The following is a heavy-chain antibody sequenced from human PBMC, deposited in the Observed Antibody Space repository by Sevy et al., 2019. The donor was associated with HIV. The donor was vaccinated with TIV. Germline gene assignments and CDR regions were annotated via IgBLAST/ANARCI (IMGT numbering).Heavy chain of an antibody. CDR1: GYTFTGYY. CDR3: AALRIVVVPAARADGMDV. Sequence: ASVKVSCKASGYTFTGYYMHWVRQAPGQGLEWMGWINPNSGGTNYAQKFQGRVTMTRDTSISTAYMELSRLRSDDTAGYYCAALRIVVVPAARADGMDVWGQGTTVTVSS. D-gene: IGHD2-2*01. CDR2: INPNSGGT. J-gene: IGHJ6*02. V-gene: IGHV1-2*02.